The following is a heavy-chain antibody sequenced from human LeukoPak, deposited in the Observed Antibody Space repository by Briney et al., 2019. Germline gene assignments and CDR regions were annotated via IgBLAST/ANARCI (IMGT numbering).Heavy chain of an antibody. CDR3: AATTPPGEDYFDY. Sequence: PGRSLRLSCAASGFTFSSYAMHWVRQAPGKGLEWVAVISYDGSNKYYADSVKGRFTISRDNSKNTLYLQMNSLRAEDTAVYYCAATTPPGEDYFDYWGQGTLVTVSS. V-gene: IGHV3-30-3*01. CDR1: GFTFSSYA. D-gene: IGHD5-24*01. CDR2: ISYDGSNK. J-gene: IGHJ4*02.